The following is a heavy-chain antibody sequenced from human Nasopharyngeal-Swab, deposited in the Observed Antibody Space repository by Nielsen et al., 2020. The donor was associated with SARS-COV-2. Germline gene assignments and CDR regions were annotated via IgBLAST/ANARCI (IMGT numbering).Heavy chain of an antibody. J-gene: IGHJ6*04. D-gene: IGHD3-10*01. CDR1: GFTFSSYA. CDR2: ISYDGSNK. Sequence: GESLKISCAASGFTFSSYAMHWVRQAPGKGLEWVAVISYDGSNKYYADSVKGRFTISRDNSKNTLYLQMNSLRAEDTAVYYCARDSRWFGELFKTGMDVRGKGTTVTVSS. V-gene: IGHV3-30*04. CDR3: ARDSRWFGELFKTGMDV.